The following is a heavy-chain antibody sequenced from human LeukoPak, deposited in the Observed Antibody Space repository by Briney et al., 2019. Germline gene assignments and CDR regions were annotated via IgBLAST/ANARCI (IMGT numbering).Heavy chain of an antibody. CDR1: GFTFSSYS. J-gene: IGHJ4*02. Sequence: PGGSLRLSCAASGFTFSSYSMNWVRQAPGKGLEWVSSISSSSYIYYADSVKGRFTISRDNTKNSLYLQMNSLRAEDTAVYYCARAYYYGSGGTFDYWGQGTLVTVSS. CDR2: ISSSSYI. CDR3: ARAYYYGSGGTFDY. V-gene: IGHV3-21*01. D-gene: IGHD3-10*01.